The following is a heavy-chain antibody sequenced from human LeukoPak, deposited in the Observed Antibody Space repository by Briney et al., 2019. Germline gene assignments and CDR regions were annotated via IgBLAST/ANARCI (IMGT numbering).Heavy chain of an antibody. CDR1: GGTFSSYA. CDR3: ARGRSAVTTPSHFDY. J-gene: IGHJ4*02. CDR2: IIPIFGTA. D-gene: IGHD4-17*01. V-gene: IGHV1-69*06. Sequence: SVTVSCKASGGTFSSYAISWVRQAPGQGLEWMGGIIPIFGTANYAQKFQGRVTITADKSTSTAYMELSSLRSEDTAVYYCARGRSAVTTPSHFDYWGQGTLVTVSS.